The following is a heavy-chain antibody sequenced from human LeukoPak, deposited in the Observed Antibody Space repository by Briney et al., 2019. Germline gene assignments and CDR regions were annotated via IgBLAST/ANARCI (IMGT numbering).Heavy chain of an antibody. CDR1: GFTLSSYW. V-gene: IGHV3-7*01. CDR3: ARVEGTTGYYNYYYMGV. D-gene: IGHD1-14*01. J-gene: IGHJ6*03. Sequence: TGGSLRLSCAASGFTLSSYWMTWIRQAPGKGLEWVANIKQDGSEKYYVDSVKGRFTISRDNAKNSLYLQMNSLRAEDTAVYYCARVEGTTGYYNYYYMGVWGKGTTVTVSS. CDR2: IKQDGSEK.